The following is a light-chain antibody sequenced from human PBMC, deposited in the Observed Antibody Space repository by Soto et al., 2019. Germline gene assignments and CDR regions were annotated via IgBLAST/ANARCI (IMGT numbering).Light chain of an antibody. CDR2: SDD. CDR3: AAWDDSLSGPV. V-gene: IGLV1-44*01. CDR1: TSNIGSNT. J-gene: IGLJ3*02. Sequence: QSVLTQPPSASGTPGQRVTISCSGSTSNIGSNTVTWYQQFPGAAPKLLIYSDDQRPSGVPDRFSGSKSGTSAALAISGLQSEDEAYHYCAAWDDSLSGPVFGGGTKVTVL.